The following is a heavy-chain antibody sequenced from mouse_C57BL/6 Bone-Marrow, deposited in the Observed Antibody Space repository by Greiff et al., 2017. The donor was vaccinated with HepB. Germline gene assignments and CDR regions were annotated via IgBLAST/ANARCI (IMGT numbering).Heavy chain of an antibody. CDR3: ARSRGTTVVEPYYYAMDY. CDR2: IYPGSGNT. CDR1: GYTFTDYY. V-gene: IGHV1-76*01. Sequence: QVQLQQSGAELVRPGASVKLSCKASGYTFTDYYINWVKQRPGQGLEWIARIYPGSGNTYYNEKFKGKATLTAEKSSSTAYMQLNSLTSEDSAVYFCARSRGTTVVEPYYYAMDYWGQGTSVTVSS. J-gene: IGHJ4*01. D-gene: IGHD1-1*01.